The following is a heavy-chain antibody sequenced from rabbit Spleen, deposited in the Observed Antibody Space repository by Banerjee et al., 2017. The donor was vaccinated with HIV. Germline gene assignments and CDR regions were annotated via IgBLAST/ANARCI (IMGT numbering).Heavy chain of an antibody. CDR2: INAVTGKA. Sequence: QEHLKESGGGLVQPGGSLRLSCTASGFPFSNKAVMCWVRQAPGKGLEWIACINAVTGKAVYASWAKGRFTFSKTSSTTVTLQMTSLTAADTATYFCARNPVDTGSSGYDLWGQGTLVTVS. J-gene: IGHJ3*01. CDR1: GFPFSNKAV. D-gene: IGHD1-1*01. CDR3: ARNPVDTGSSGYDL. V-gene: IGHV1S45*01.